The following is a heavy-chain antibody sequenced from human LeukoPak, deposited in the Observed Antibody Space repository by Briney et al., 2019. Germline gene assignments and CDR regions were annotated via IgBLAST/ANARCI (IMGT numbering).Heavy chain of an antibody. CDR2: ISAYNGNT. V-gene: IGHV1-18*01. CDR1: GYTFTSYG. J-gene: IGHJ5*02. Sequence: ASVKVSCKASGYTFTSYGISWVRQAPGQGLEWMGWISAYNGNTNYAQRLQGRVTMTTDTSTSTAYMELRSLRSDDTAVYYRARSRDFWSGSSNWFDPWGQGTLVTVSS. D-gene: IGHD3-3*01. CDR3: ARSRDFWSGSSNWFDP.